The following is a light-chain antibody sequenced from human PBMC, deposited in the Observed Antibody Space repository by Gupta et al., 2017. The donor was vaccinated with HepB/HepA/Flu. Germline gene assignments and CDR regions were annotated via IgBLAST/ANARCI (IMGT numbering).Light chain of an antibody. CDR2: EVS. CDR1: QSLLHADGETY. J-gene: IGKJ2*04. CDR3: MQNVNLHCS. Sequence: EIVLTQPPPSLFLPPWKSAPISCKSSQSLLHADGETYLYWYLQKPGQPPQLLIYEVSKRFSGVPDRFSGSGSDTDFTLKISRVEAEDVGVYYCMQNVNLHCSFGQGTKLEIK. V-gene: IGKV2D-29*01.